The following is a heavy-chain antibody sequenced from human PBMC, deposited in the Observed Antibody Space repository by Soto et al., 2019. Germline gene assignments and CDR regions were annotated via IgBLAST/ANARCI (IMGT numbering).Heavy chain of an antibody. CDR1: GFTFSDYY. Sequence: GGSLRLSCAASGFTFSDYYMSWIRQAPGKGLEWVSYISSSGSTIYYADSVKGRFTISRDNAKNSLYLQMNSLRAEDTAVYYCARDEAVTDYYYYGMDVWGQGTTVTVSS. J-gene: IGHJ6*02. D-gene: IGHD6-19*01. CDR2: ISSSGSTI. CDR3: ARDEAVTDYYYYGMDV. V-gene: IGHV3-11*01.